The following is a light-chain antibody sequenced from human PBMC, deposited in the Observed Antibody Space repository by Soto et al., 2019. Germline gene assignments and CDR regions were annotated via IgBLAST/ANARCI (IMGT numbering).Light chain of an antibody. Sequence: DIQVTQSPPSLSASVGDRVTITCRASRDIDNSLAWYQQVPGKAPKLLIYAASTLQSGVPSRFRGSGSGKSFILPIPSLRPEGVATYYCQKYNKAPWIFGQGTKVEV. J-gene: IGKJ1*01. CDR2: AAS. CDR1: RDIDNS. CDR3: QKYNKAPWI. V-gene: IGKV1-27*01.